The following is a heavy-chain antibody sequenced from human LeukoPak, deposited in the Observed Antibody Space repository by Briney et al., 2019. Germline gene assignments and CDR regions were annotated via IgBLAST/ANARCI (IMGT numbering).Heavy chain of an antibody. CDR2: ISGSGGST. J-gene: IGHJ6*03. CDR3: AKGGWPNYYYYMDV. D-gene: IGHD2-15*01. Sequence: GGSLRLSCAASGFTFSDYYMSWIRQAPGKGLEWVSAISGSGGSTYYADSVKGRFTISRDNSKNTLYLQMNSLRAEDTAVYYCAKGGWPNYYYYMDVWGKGTTVTVSS. V-gene: IGHV3-23*01. CDR1: GFTFSDYY.